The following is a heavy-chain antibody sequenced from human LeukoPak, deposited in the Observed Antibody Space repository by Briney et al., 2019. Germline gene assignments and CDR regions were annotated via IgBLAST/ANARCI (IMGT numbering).Heavy chain of an antibody. D-gene: IGHD4-11*01. V-gene: IGHV1-24*01. Sequence: ASVTVSCTVSGYTLTELSMHWVRQAPGKGLEWMGGFDPEDGETIYAQKFQGRVTMTEDTSTDTAYMELSSLRSEDTAVYYCATWAPSLLMTTSYYYYYYGMDVWGQGTTVTVSS. CDR3: ATWAPSLLMTTSYYYYYYGMDV. CDR1: GYTLTELS. CDR2: FDPEDGET. J-gene: IGHJ6*02.